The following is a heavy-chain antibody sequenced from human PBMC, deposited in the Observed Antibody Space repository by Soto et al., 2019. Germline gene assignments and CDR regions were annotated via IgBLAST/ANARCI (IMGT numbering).Heavy chain of an antibody. CDR1: GFTFSDYS. CDR2: ISSSSSRR. V-gene: IGHV3-48*02. Sequence: ESGGGLIQPGGSLRLSCAASGFTFSDYSMNWVRLAPGKGLEWVSYISSSSSRRDYADSVKGRFTISRDNAKKSLYLQMNSLRDDDTAVYYCATNNCNVPFDYWGQGTLVTVSS. CDR3: ATNNCNVPFDY. D-gene: IGHD1-1*01. J-gene: IGHJ4*02.